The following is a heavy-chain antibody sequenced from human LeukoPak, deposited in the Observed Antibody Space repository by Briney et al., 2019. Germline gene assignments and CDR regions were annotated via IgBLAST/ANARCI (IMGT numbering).Heavy chain of an antibody. J-gene: IGHJ4*02. CDR2: IYPGDSDT. D-gene: IGHD3-22*01. Sequence: GESLKISCKGSGYSFTSYWIGWVRQMPGKGLEWMGIIYPGDSDTRYSPSFQGPVIISADKSISTAYLQWSSLTASHTAMYHCARRHIVRYYYDSSAPLDYFDYWGQGTLVTVSS. CDR3: ARRHIVRYYYDSSAPLDYFDY. V-gene: IGHV5-51*01. CDR1: GYSFTSYW.